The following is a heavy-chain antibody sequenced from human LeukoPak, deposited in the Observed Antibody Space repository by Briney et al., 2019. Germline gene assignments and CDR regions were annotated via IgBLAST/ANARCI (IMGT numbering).Heavy chain of an antibody. CDR1: GFTFSNFW. CDR3: AGLGY. CDR2: IKQDGSEK. Sequence: GGSLRLSCVASGFTFSNFWMNWVRQAPGKGLEWVANIKQDGSEKYYVDSVKGRFTISRDNAKNSLYLQMNSLRAEDTAVYYCAGLGYWGQGTLVTVSS. V-gene: IGHV3-7*01. D-gene: IGHD7-27*01. J-gene: IGHJ4*02.